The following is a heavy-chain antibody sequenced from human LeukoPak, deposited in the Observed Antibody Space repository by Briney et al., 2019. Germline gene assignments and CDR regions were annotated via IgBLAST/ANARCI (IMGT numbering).Heavy chain of an antibody. CDR2: ISSSSSYI. CDR3: ARVGYDSSGYYLAEYFQH. J-gene: IGHJ1*01. V-gene: IGHV3-21*01. Sequence: GGSLRLSCAASGFTFSSYSMNWVRQAPGKGLEWVSSISSSSSYIYYADSVKGRFTISRDNAKNSLYLQMNSLRAEDTAAYYCARVGYDSSGYYLAEYFQHWGQGTLVTVSS. CDR1: GFTFSSYS. D-gene: IGHD3-22*01.